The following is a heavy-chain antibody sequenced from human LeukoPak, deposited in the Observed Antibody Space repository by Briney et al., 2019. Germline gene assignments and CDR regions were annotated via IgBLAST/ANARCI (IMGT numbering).Heavy chain of an antibody. V-gene: IGHV1-69*04. Sequence: ASVKVSCKASGGTFSSYAISWVRQAPGQGLEWMGRIIPILGIANYAQKFQGRVTITADRSTSTAYMELSSLRSEDTAVYYCARDMSYCGGDSLDAFDIWGQGTMVTVSS. CDR1: GGTFSSYA. CDR3: ARDMSYCGGDSLDAFDI. CDR2: IIPILGIA. J-gene: IGHJ3*02. D-gene: IGHD2-21*01.